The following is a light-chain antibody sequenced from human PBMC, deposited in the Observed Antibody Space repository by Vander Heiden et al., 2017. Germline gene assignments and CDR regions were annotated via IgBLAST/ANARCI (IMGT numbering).Light chain of an antibody. CDR2: WAS. V-gene: IGKV4-1*01. CDR3: QQDDSTPPT. J-gene: IGKJ1*01. CDR1: QSVLYSSNNKNY. Sequence: DIVMTQSPDSLAVSLGERATINCKSSQSVLYSSNNKNYLAWYQQKPGQPPKLLIYWASTRESGVPDRFSGSWSGTDFTLTISSLQAEDVAVYYCQQDDSTPPTFGQGTKVEIK.